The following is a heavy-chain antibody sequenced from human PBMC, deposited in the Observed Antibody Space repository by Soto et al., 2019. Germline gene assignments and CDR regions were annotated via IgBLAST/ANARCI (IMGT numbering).Heavy chain of an antibody. CDR1: GGTFSSYA. CDR2: LIPIFGTA. J-gene: IGHJ6*02. D-gene: IGHD2-2*01. Sequence: QVQLVQSGAEVKKPGSSVKVSCKASGGTFSSYAISWVRQAPGQGLEWMGGLIPIFGTANYAQKFQGRVTITADESTSTAYMEMSSLRSEDTAVYYCAENIVVVPAAKGTYYYYGMDVWGQGTTVTVSS. V-gene: IGHV1-69*01. CDR3: AENIVVVPAAKGTYYYYGMDV.